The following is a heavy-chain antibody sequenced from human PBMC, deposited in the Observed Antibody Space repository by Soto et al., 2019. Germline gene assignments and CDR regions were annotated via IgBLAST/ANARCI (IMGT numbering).Heavy chain of an antibody. V-gene: IGHV4-39*01. D-gene: IGHD3-10*01. CDR1: NGSISSAIYY. J-gene: IGHJ5*02. CDR3: AGRSSLASVQVYFGEISNYNWFDP. CDR2: IYHSGST. Sequence: QLQLQESGPGLVKPSETLSLTCTVSNGSISSAIYYWGWIRQPPGKGLEWIGSIYHSGSTYYNPSLQRRVPISVDTSKNQFSLKLSSVTAADTAVYFCAGRSSLASVQVYFGEISNYNWFDPWGQGPLVTVSS.